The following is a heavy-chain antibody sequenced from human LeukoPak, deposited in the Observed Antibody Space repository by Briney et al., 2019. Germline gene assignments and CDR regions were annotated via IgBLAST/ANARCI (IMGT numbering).Heavy chain of an antibody. CDR1: GDSVSSDSAA. V-gene: IGHV6-1*01. Sequence: SQTLSLTCAVSGDSVSSDSAAWNWIRQSPSRDLEWLGRTYYRSKWYNNYAVSVKSRITINPDTSKNQFSLQMNSVTPEDTAMYYCARDLDWFDPWGQGTLVTVSS. CDR3: ARDLDWFDP. CDR2: TYYRSKWYN. J-gene: IGHJ5*02.